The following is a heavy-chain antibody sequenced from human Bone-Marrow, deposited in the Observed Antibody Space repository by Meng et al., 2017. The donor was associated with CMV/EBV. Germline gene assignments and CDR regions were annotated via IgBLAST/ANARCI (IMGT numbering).Heavy chain of an antibody. V-gene: IGHV1-2*02. J-gene: IGHJ5*02. CDR2: INPNSGGT. CDR3: ARYARIAAPPGWFDP. Sequence: ASVKVSCKASGYTFTGYYMHWVRQAPGQGLEWMGWINPNSGGTNYAQKFQGRVTMTRDTSISTAYMELSRLRSDDTAVYYCARYARIAAPPGWFDPWGQGTLVTVSS. CDR1: GYTFTGYY. D-gene: IGHD6-6*01.